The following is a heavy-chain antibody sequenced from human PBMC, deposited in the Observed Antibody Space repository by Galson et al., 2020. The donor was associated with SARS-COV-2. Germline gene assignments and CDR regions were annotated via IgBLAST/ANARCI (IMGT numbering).Heavy chain of an antibody. J-gene: IGHJ4*02. V-gene: IGHV4-59*01. CDR1: GGPINNMY. CDR3: ARGGWSLGS. CDR2: IHFSGTT. Sequence: SETPSPTCAVFGGPINNMYWCWIRQPPGQGLEWIGYIHFSGTTTYNPPLKSRVTISVDTSKNQFSLTLSSVNVADTARYHCARGGWSLGSWGQGILVTVSS. D-gene: IGHD6-19*01.